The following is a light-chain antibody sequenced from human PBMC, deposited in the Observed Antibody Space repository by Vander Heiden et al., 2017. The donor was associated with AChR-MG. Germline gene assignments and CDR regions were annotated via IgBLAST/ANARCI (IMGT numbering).Light chain of an antibody. V-gene: IGLV1-51*01. J-gene: IGLJ7*01. CDR2: DNN. CDR1: SSNVGKNS. Sequence: QSVLTQPPSVSAAPGQKVTISCSGSSSNVGKNSIFWYQHLPGPAPKLLIYDNNKRPSGIPDRFSGSKSGTSATLGITRLQTGDEADYYCGTWDSSLSAAVFGGGTQLTVL. CDR3: GTWDSSLSAAV.